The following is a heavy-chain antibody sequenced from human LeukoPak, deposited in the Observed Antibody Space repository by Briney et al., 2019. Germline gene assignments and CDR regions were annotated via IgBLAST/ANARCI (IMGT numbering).Heavy chain of an antibody. CDR2: IYHSGST. CDR3: ARVGEGYSNYAASYYFDY. J-gene: IGHJ4*02. D-gene: IGHD4-11*01. V-gene: IGHV4-38-2*02. CDR1: GYSISSGYY. Sequence: SETLSLTCTVSGYSISSGYYRGWIRQPPGKGLEWIGSIYHSGSTYYNPSLKSRVTISVDTSKNQFSLKLSSVTAADTAVYYCARVGEGYSNYAASYYFDYWGQGTLVTVSS.